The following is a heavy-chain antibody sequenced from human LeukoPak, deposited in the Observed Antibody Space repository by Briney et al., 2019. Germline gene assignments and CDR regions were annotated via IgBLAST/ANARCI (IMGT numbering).Heavy chain of an antibody. Sequence: PSETLSLTCTVSGGSISSSSYYWGWIRQPPGKGLEWNGSIYYSGSTYYNPSLKSRVTISVDTSKNQFSLKLSSVTAADTAVYYCASRWGYYDSSGYYYVASLDAFDIWGQGTMVTVSS. V-gene: IGHV4-39*01. D-gene: IGHD3-22*01. CDR3: ASRWGYYDSSGYYYVASLDAFDI. CDR1: GGSISSSSYY. J-gene: IGHJ3*02. CDR2: IYYSGST.